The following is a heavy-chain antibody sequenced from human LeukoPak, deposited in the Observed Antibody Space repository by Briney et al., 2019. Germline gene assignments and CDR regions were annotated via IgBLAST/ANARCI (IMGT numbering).Heavy chain of an antibody. CDR2: INHSGST. CDR3: ARSPSDYVWGSYYRVAFDI. CDR1: GGSFSGYY. J-gene: IGHJ3*02. Sequence: PSETLSLTCAVYGGSFSGYYWSWIRQPPGKGLEWIGEINHSGSTNYNPSLKRRVTISVDTSKNQFSLKLISVTAADTAVYYCARSPSDYVWGSYYRVAFDIWGQGTMVTVSS. D-gene: IGHD3-16*01. V-gene: IGHV4-34*01.